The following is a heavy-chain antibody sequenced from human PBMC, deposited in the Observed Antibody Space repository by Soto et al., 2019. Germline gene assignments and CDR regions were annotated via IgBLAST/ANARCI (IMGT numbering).Heavy chain of an antibody. CDR1: GYTFTGYY. CDR3: ARDYYDSSGDAFDI. J-gene: IGHJ3*02. Sequence: ASVKVSCKASGYTFTGYYMHWVRQAPGQGLEWMGWINPNSGGTNYAQKFQGWVTMTRDTSISTAYMELSRLRSDDTAVYYCARDYYDSSGDAFDIWGQGTMVPSPQ. V-gene: IGHV1-2*04. D-gene: IGHD3-22*01. CDR2: INPNSGGT.